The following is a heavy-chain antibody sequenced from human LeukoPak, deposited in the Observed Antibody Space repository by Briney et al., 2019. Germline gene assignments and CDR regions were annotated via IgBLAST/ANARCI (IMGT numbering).Heavy chain of an antibody. J-gene: IGHJ4*02. CDR1: GFTFRSYG. CDR2: VWYDGNNK. Sequence: GGSLRLSCAASGFTFRSYGMHWVRQAPGKGLEWVAIVWYDGNNKYYADSVKGRFTVSRDNSKDTVSLQLNSLRAEDTAVYYCASTLEVDYWGQGTLVTVSS. V-gene: IGHV3-33*01. D-gene: IGHD1-1*01. CDR3: ASTLEVDY.